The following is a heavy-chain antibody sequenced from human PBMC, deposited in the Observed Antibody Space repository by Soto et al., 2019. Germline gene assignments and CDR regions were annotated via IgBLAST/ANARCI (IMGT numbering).Heavy chain of an antibody. CDR3: ARLGGYNTELPFDY. CDR2: IYYSGST. D-gene: IGHD1-26*01. Sequence: QLQLQESGPGLVKPSETLSLTCTVSGGSISSSSYYWGWIRQPPGKGLEWIGRIYYSGSTYYNPSLKSRVTISVDTSKNQFSLKLSSVTAADTAVYYCARLGGYNTELPFDYWGQGTLVTVSS. V-gene: IGHV4-39*01. CDR1: GGSISSSSYY. J-gene: IGHJ4*02.